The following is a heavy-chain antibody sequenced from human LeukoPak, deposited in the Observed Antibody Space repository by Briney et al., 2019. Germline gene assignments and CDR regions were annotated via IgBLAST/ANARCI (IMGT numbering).Heavy chain of an antibody. CDR1: GGSISTSSYY. CDR2: IYYSGSA. J-gene: IGHJ4*02. D-gene: IGHD1-26*01. CDR3: ARSRSSGSYYKSFDY. V-gene: IGHV4-39*01. Sequence: PSQTLSLTSAVSGGSISTSSYYWGWIRQPPGKGLEWIGSIYYSGSAYYTPSLKSRVTISVDTSKNQFSLKLSSVTAADTAVYYCARSRSSGSYYKSFDYWGQGTLVTVSS.